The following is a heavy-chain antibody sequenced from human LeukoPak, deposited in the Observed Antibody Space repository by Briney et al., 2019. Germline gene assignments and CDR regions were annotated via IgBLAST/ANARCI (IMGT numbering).Heavy chain of an antibody. J-gene: IGHJ4*02. D-gene: IGHD3-22*01. CDR1: GDSISSYY. CDR2: IYYSGST. Sequence: PSETLSLTCTVSGDSISSYYWSWIRQPPGKGLEWIGYIYYSGSTNYNPSLKSRVTISVDTSKHQFSLKLNSVTAADTAVYYCARYNYYDSTFDYWGQGTLVTVSS. CDR3: ARYNYYDSTFDY. V-gene: IGHV4-59*01.